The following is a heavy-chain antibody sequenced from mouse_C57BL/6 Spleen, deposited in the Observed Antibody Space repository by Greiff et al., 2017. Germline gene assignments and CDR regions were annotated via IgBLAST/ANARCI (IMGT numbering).Heavy chain of an antibody. J-gene: IGHJ3*01. D-gene: IGHD4-1*01. V-gene: IGHV14-4*01. Sequence: VQLQQSGAELVRPGASVKLSCTASGFNIKDDYMHWVKQRPEQGLEWIGWIDPENGDTEYASKFQGQATITADPSSNTAYLQLSSLTSEDTAVYYCTSTGTVFAYWGQGTLVTVSA. CDR1: GFNIKDDY. CDR3: TSTGTVFAY. CDR2: IDPENGDT.